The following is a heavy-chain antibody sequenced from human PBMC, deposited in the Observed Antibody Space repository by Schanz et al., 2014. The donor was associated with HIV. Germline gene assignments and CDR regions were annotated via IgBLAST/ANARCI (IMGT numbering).Heavy chain of an antibody. J-gene: IGHJ4*02. CDR3: AKPEYDSRGNSQSHFDY. Sequence: EVQLLESGGGLEQPGGSLRLSYAASGFNFNNYAMTWVRQAPGKGLEWVSSISESGGRTYYADSVNGRFTISRDNSKNTLYLQMTTLRIDDTAVYYCAKPEYDSRGNSQSHFDYWGRGTLVTVSS. CDR1: GFNFNNYA. CDR2: ISESGGRT. V-gene: IGHV3-23*01. D-gene: IGHD3-22*01.